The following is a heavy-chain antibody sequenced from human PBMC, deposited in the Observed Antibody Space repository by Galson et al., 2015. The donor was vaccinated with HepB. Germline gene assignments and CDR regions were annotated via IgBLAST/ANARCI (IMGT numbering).Heavy chain of an antibody. D-gene: IGHD6-19*01. V-gene: IGHV3-48*02. J-gene: IGHJ6*02. CDR3: ARDPATIGSSGWYRGKKNYYGMDV. Sequence: SLRLSCAASGFTFSSYSMNWVRQAPGKGLEWVSYISSSSSTIYYADSVKGRFTISRDNAKNSLYLQMNSLRDEDTAVYYCARDPATIGSSGWYRGKKNYYGMDVWGQGTTVTVSS. CDR1: GFTFSSYS. CDR2: ISSSSSTI.